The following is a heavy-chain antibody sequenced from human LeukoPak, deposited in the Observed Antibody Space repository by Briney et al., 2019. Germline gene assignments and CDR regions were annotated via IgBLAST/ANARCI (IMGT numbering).Heavy chain of an antibody. J-gene: IGHJ5*02. CDR3: ARTYYYDSSGYYNWFDP. Sequence: SVKVSCKASGYTFTGYYMHWVRQAPGQGLEWMGRIIPILGIANYAQKFQGRVTITADKSTSTAYMELSSLRSEDTAVYYCARTYYYDSSGYYNWFDPWGQGTLVTVSS. V-gene: IGHV1-69*02. CDR1: GYTFTGYY. CDR2: IIPILGIA. D-gene: IGHD3-22*01.